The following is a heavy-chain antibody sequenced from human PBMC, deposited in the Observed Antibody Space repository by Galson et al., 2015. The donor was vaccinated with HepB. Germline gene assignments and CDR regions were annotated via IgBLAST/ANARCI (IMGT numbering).Heavy chain of an antibody. CDR2: ISSSGDNI. D-gene: IGHD6-13*01. Sequence: SLRLSCAASGFTFSDYEMNWVRQAPGRGLEWVSYISSSGDNIYYSDSVKGRFTISRDNAKNSLYLQMNSLRAEDTAVYYSARDNIVAAGSADYWGQGTLVTVSS. CDR3: ARDNIVAAGSADY. CDR1: GFTFSDYE. J-gene: IGHJ4*02. V-gene: IGHV3-48*03.